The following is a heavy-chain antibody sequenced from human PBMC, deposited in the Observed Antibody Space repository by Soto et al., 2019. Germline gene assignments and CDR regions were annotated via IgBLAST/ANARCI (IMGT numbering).Heavy chain of an antibody. V-gene: IGHV3-9*01. Sequence: EVQLVESGGGLVQPGRSLRLSCAASGFTFDDYAMHWVRQAPGKGLEWVSGISWNSGSIGYADSVKGRFTISRDNAKNSLYLQMERMRAAETALYYCAKAGFWSGYYSLVDYWGQGTLVTVSS. D-gene: IGHD3-3*01. CDR2: ISWNSGSI. CDR3: AKAGFWSGYYSLVDY. J-gene: IGHJ4*02. CDR1: GFTFDDYA.